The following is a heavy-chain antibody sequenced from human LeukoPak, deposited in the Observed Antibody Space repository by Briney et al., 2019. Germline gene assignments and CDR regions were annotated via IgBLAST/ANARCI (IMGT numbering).Heavy chain of an antibody. J-gene: IGHJ3*02. CDR1: GYTFTGYY. D-gene: IGHD5-12*01. V-gene: IGHV1-2*02. CDR2: INPNSGGT. Sequence: ASVKVSCKASGYTFTGYYMHWVRQAPGQGLEWMGWINPNSGGTNYAQKFQGRVTMTRDTSISTAYMELSRPRSDDTAVYYCARERGYSGYDDAFDIWGQGTMVTVSS. CDR3: ARERGYSGYDDAFDI.